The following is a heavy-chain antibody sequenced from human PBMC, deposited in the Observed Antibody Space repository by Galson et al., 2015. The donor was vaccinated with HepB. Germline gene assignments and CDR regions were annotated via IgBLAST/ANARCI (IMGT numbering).Heavy chain of an antibody. CDR1: GFTVSSNY. Sequence: SLRLSCAASGFTVSSNYMSWVRQAPGKGLEWVSVIYSGGSTYYADSVKGRFTISRDNSKNTLYLQMNSLRAEDTAVYYCATDSGWAHYGMDVWGQGTTVTVSS. CDR3: ATDSGWAHYGMDV. J-gene: IGHJ6*02. CDR2: IYSGGST. V-gene: IGHV3-66*01. D-gene: IGHD6-19*01.